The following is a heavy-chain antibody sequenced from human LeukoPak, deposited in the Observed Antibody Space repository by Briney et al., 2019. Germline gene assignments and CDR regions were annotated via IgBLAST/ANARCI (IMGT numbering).Heavy chain of an antibody. J-gene: IGHJ4*02. V-gene: IGHV3-21*01. Sequence: GGSLRLSCAASGFTFSSYSMNWVRQAPGKGLEWVSSISSSSYIYYADSVTGRFTISRDNAKNSLYLQMNSLRAEDTAVYYCAREGFDYWGQGTLVTVSS. CDR2: ISSSSYI. CDR3: AREGFDY. CDR1: GFTFSSYS.